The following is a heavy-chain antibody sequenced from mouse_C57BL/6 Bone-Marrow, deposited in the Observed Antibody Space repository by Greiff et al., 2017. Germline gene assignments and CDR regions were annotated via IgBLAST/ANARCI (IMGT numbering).Heavy chain of an antibody. CDR1: GFNIKDDY. CDR3: TDGYYYAMDY. V-gene: IGHV14-4*01. D-gene: IGHD2-3*01. Sequence: LVESGAELVRPGASVKLSCTASGFNIKDDYMHWVKQRPEQGLEWIGWIDPENGDTEYASKFQGKATITADTSSNTAYLQLSSLTSEDTAVYYCTDGYYYAMDYWGQGTSVTVSS. CDR2: IDPENGDT. J-gene: IGHJ4*01.